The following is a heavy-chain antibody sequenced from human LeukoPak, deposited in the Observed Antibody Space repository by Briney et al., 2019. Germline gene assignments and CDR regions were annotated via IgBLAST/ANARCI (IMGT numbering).Heavy chain of an antibody. V-gene: IGHV3-21*04. J-gene: IGHJ4*02. D-gene: IGHD3-22*01. CDR3: AKDGVTMIVVVIGYFDY. CDR2: ISSSSSYI. CDR1: GFTFSSYS. Sequence: GGSLRLSCAASGFTFSSYSMNWVRQAPGKGLEWVSSISSSSSYIYYADSVKGRFTISRDNSKNTLYLQMNSLRAEDTAVYYCAKDGVTMIVVVIGYFDYWGQGTLVTVSS.